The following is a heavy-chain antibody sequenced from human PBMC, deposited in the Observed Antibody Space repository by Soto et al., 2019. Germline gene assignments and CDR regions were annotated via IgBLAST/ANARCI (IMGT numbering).Heavy chain of an antibody. V-gene: IGHV1-18*01. CDR2: ISAYNGNT. D-gene: IGHD5-18*01. Sequence: ASVKVSCKASGYTFTSYGISWVRQAPGQGLEGMGWISAYNGNTNYAQKLQGRVTMTTDPSTSTAYMELRSLRSDDTAVYYCARSGIQLWFFDGADYYYYLDVWGKGTTVTVSS. J-gene: IGHJ6*03. CDR3: ARSGIQLWFFDGADYYYYLDV. CDR1: GYTFTSYG.